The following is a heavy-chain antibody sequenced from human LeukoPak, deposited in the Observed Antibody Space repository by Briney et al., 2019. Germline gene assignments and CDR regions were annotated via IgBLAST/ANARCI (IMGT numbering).Heavy chain of an antibody. D-gene: IGHD3-10*01. CDR1: GGTFSSYA. Sequence: SVKVSCKASGGTFSSYAISWVRQAPGQGLEWMGRIIPIFGTANYAQKFQGRVTITTDESTSTAYMELSSLRSEDTAVYYCARGREGSGSYYNSYYMDVWGKGTTVTVSS. V-gene: IGHV1-69*05. CDR3: ARGREGSGSYYNSYYMDV. CDR2: IIPIFGTA. J-gene: IGHJ6*03.